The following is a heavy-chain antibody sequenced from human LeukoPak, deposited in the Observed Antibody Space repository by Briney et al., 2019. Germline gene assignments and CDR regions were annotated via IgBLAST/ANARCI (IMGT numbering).Heavy chain of an antibody. J-gene: IGHJ4*02. CDR3: AKDRLAVATDFDY. CDR1: GFIFSNNG. Sequence: GGSLKLSCAASGFIFSNNGMHWVRQAPGKGLEWVAFIRCDGSNEYYADSVRGRFTISRDNSKNTLYLQMNSLRAEDTAVYYCAKDRLAVATDFDYWGQGTLVTVSS. CDR2: IRCDGSNE. V-gene: IGHV3-30*02. D-gene: IGHD6-19*01.